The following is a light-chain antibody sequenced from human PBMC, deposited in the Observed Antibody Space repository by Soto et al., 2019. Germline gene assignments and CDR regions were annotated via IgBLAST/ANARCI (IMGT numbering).Light chain of an antibody. V-gene: IGKV3-20*01. CDR3: QQDGSTGWT. J-gene: IGKJ1*01. CDR1: QSVSSSY. Sequence: EIVLTQSPGTLSLSPGERTTLSCRASQSVSSSYLAWYQQKPGQAPRLLIYGASSRATGIPDRFSGSGSGTDFTLTISRLVPEDFVVYSCQQDGSTGWTVGEGTNLDIK. CDR2: GAS.